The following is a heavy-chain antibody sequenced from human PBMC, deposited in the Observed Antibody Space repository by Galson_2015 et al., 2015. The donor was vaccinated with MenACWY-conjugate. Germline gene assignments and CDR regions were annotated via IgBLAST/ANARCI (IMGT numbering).Heavy chain of an antibody. Sequence: SLRLSCAASGFTFSTYSMNWVRQAPGKGLEWVGLISTDGSNKYYAASVKGRFTFSRDNSKNTLYLQMNSPRAEDTAVYYCAKYFGTSFDYWGQGSLVTVSS. D-gene: IGHD2/OR15-2a*01. CDR2: ISTDGSNK. CDR1: GFTFSTYS. J-gene: IGHJ4*02. V-gene: IGHV3-30*18. CDR3: AKYFGTSFDY.